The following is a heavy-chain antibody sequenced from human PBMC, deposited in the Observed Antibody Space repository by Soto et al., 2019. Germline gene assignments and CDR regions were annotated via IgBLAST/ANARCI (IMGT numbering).Heavy chain of an antibody. Sequence: EVQLVEFGGGLVQPGVSLRRSCAASGFTFCSYPMHWVRQAPGKGLEYVSAISTNGDSTFYANSVKGRFTISRDNSKNTLYLQMGSLRAEDMGVYYCAREGMSRPRWVFDYWAQGTLVTASS. CDR2: ISTNGDST. CDR3: AREGMSRPRWVFDY. J-gene: IGHJ4*02. V-gene: IGHV3-64*01. D-gene: IGHD6-13*01. CDR1: GFTFCSYP.